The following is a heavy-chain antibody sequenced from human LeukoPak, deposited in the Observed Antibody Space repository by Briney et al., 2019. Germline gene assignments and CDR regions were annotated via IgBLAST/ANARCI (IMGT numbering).Heavy chain of an antibody. CDR2: ISSSSSTI. Sequence: GGSLRLSCAASGFTFSSYSMNWVRQAPGKGLEWVSYISSSSSTIYYADSVKGRFTISRNNAKNSLYLQMNSLRDEDTAVYYCAREDPYSSGWSFDYWGQGTLVTVSS. D-gene: IGHD6-19*01. CDR3: AREDPYSSGWSFDY. CDR1: GFTFSSYS. V-gene: IGHV3-48*02. J-gene: IGHJ4*02.